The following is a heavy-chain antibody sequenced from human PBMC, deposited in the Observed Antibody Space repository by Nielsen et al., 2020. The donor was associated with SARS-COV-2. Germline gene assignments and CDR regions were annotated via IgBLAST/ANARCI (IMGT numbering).Heavy chain of an antibody. CDR1: GGSIMSDSHY. CDR3: ARGAEEGLGY. CDR2: TYYSGNA. D-gene: IGHD6-19*01. J-gene: IGHJ4*02. Sequence: SETLSLTCSVSGGSIMSDSHYWSWIRQPPGKGLEWIACTYYSGNANYNPSLKSRVTISVDTSKNQISLKLISVTAADTAVYYCARGAEEGLGYWGQGTLVIVSS. V-gene: IGHV4-61*01.